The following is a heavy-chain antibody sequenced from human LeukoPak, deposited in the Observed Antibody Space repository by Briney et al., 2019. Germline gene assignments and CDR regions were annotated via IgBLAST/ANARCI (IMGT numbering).Heavy chain of an antibody. J-gene: IGHJ4*02. Sequence: SETLSLTCAVSGGSISSGGYSWNWIRQPPGKGLEWIGYIYHSGSTYYNPSLKSRVTISVDRSKNQFSLKLSSVTAADTAVYYCARGLDYGGNSAFDYWGQGTLVTVSS. CDR3: ARGLDYGGNSAFDY. D-gene: IGHD4-23*01. V-gene: IGHV4-30-2*01. CDR2: IYHSGST. CDR1: GGSISSGGYS.